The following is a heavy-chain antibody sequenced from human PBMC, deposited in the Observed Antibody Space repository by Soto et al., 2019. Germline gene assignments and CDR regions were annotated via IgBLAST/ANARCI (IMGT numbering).Heavy chain of an antibody. CDR2: ISRNVGST. Sequence: EVQLVESGGGLVQPAGSLRLSCAASGFTFSSYAMHWVRQAPGKGLDYVSDISRNVGSTYYANSVKGRFTISRDNSKNPLYLQMGSLRAEDMAVYYCARDRNPECGGEGYEGWLDPGGQVTLVTVSS. V-gene: IGHV3-64*01. CDR1: GFTFSSYA. J-gene: IGHJ5*02. D-gene: IGHD2-21*01. CDR3: ARDRNPECGGEGYEGWLDP.